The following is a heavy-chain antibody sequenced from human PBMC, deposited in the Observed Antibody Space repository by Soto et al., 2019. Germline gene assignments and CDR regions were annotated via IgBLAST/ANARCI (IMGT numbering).Heavy chain of an antibody. CDR2: IYYTGST. V-gene: IGHV4-31*03. CDR3: ARDAIRGSAAMKTY. Sequence: PSETLSLTCTVSGGSIISGGHYWTWVRQHPGKGLEWMGYIYYTGSTSYNPSLESRLTMSVDTSKNQFSLRLDSVTAADTAVYYCARDAIRGSAAMKTYWGLGTLVTVSS. CDR1: GGSIISGGHY. J-gene: IGHJ4*02.